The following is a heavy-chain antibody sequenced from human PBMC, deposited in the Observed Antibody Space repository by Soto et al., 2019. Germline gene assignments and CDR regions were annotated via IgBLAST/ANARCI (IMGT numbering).Heavy chain of an antibody. CDR2: ISRSGNST. V-gene: IGHV3-23*01. CDR1: GLSFSSYA. Sequence: EVQVLESGGGLAQPGRSLSLSCAVSGLSFSSYAMTWVRQSPGKGLEGVSSISRSGNSTYSADSVRGRFTISRDNSKNTLYLQMNSLRAEDTAVYYCAKDAKILDWLPTSYYFDFWGQGTLVTVSS. D-gene: IGHD3-9*01. J-gene: IGHJ4*02. CDR3: AKDAKILDWLPTSYYFDF.